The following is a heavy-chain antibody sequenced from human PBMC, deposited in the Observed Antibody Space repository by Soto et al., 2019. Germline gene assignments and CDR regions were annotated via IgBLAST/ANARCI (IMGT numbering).Heavy chain of an antibody. Sequence: ASVEVSCEASGYTFTSYAIHWVRQAPGQRLEWMGWINAGNGNTKYSQKFQGRVTITRDTSASTAYMELSSLRSEDTAVYYCARAYTVTTSYYFDYWGQGTLVTVSS. CDR2: INAGNGNT. J-gene: IGHJ4*02. D-gene: IGHD4-17*01. V-gene: IGHV1-3*01. CDR3: ARAYTVTTSYYFDY. CDR1: GYTFTSYA.